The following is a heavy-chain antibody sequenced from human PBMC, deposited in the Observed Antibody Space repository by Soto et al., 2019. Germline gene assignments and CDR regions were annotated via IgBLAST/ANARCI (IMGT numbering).Heavy chain of an antibody. D-gene: IGHD6-13*01. J-gene: IGHJ4*02. CDR1: GVSISSYY. Sequence: SETLSLTCTVSGVSISSYYWSWIRQPPGKGLEWIGYIYYSGSTNYNPSLKSRVTISVDTSKNQFSLKLSSVTAADTAVYYCSSIAAAGPTSWGQGTLVTVSS. V-gene: IGHV4-59*08. CDR3: SSIAAAGPTS. CDR2: IYYSGST.